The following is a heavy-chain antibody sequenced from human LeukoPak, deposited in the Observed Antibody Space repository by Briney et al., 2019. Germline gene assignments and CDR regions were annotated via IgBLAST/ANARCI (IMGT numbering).Heavy chain of an antibody. CDR1: GYTFTSYD. CDR2: MNPNSGNT. V-gene: IGHV1-8*01. D-gene: IGHD2-15*01. J-gene: IGHJ4*02. CDR3: ARDYSMGRSDY. Sequence: ASLKVSCKASGYTFTSYDINWVRQATGQGLEWMGWMNPNSGNTGYAQKFQGRVTMNRNTSISTAYMELSSLRSEDAAVYYCARDYSMGRSDYWGQGTLVTVSS.